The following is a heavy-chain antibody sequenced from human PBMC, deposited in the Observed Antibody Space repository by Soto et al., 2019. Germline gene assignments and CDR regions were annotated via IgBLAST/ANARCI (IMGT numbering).Heavy chain of an antibody. CDR2: ISSSGSTI. V-gene: IGHV3-11*01. J-gene: IGHJ6*03. CDR1: GFTFSDYY. Sequence: QVQLVESGGGLVKPGGPLRLSCAASGFTFSDYYMSWIRQAPGKGLEGVSYISSSGSTIYYADSVKGRFTISRDNAKNPLYLEMNSLRAEDTAVYYCARDNGDYRKYYYYYYMDVWGKGTTVTVSS. CDR3: ARDNGDYRKYYYYYYMDV. D-gene: IGHD4-17*01.